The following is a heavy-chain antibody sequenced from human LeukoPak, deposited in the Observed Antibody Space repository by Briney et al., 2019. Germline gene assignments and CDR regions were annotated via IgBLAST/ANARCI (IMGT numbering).Heavy chain of an antibody. CDR3: ARASVVRGVRYYYYYMDV. CDR2: IKQDGSEK. Sequence: GGSLRLSCAASAFTFSNYWMSWVRQAPGKGLEWVANIKQDGSEKYYVDSVKGRFTISRDNAKNSLYLQMNSLRAEDTAVYYCARASVVRGVRYYYYYMDVWGKGTTVTISS. D-gene: IGHD3-10*01. CDR1: AFTFSNYW. J-gene: IGHJ6*03. V-gene: IGHV3-7*01.